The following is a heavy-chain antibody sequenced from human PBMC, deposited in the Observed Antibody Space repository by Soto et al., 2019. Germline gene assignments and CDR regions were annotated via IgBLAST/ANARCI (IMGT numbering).Heavy chain of an antibody. V-gene: IGHV1-69*01. J-gene: IGHJ5*02. D-gene: IGHD2-15*01. Sequence: SLKGSCKASGATFSSDPGSCVLQTPGQGLEWMGGIIPIFGAANYAQKFQGRVTITADESTSTAYTEPSSLRSEDPAVYYCERSGPCNLGGTLFDPCGQGTLVTVS. CDR3: ERSGPCNLGGTLFDP. CDR2: IIPIFGAA. CDR1: GATFSSDP.